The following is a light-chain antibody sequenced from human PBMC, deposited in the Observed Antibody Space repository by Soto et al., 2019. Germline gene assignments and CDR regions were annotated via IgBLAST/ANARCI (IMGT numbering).Light chain of an antibody. CDR3: QQSYRSPYT. V-gene: IGKV1-39*01. CDR2: GAA. J-gene: IGKJ2*01. Sequence: IQMTQSPSSLSASVGDSVTVTCRASQSINIYLNWYQQKPGKDPTLLIYGAASLQSGVASRFIGGGSRTDFTLPISSLQPEDFAAYYCQQSYRSPYTFGQGTKLEIK. CDR1: QSINIY.